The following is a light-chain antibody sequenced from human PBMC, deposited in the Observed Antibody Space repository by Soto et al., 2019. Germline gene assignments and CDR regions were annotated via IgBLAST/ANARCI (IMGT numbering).Light chain of an antibody. J-gene: IGKJ1*01. V-gene: IGKV3-20*01. CDR2: GAS. CDR1: QSVSGSY. CDR3: QQYGSSRWT. Sequence: EIVLTQSPGTLSLSPGERATLSCRASQSVSGSYLAWYQQRPGQAPMLLIYGASSRATGNTERFSGSGSGTDFTLTITRLEPEDFAVYYCQQYGSSRWTFGRGTKVEIK.